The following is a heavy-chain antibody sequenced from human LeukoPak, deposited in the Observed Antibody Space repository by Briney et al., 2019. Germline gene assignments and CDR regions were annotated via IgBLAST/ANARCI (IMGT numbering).Heavy chain of an antibody. CDR1: GYTFTSYA. J-gene: IGHJ5*02. CDR3: AREGGAARHWFDP. V-gene: IGHV1-3*01. CDR2: INAGIGNT. Sequence: ASVKVSCKASGYTFTSYAMHWVRQAPGQRLEWMGWINAGIGNTKYSQKFQGRVTITRDTSASTAYMELSSLRSEDTAVYYCAREGGAARHWFDPWGQGTLVTVSS. D-gene: IGHD6-25*01.